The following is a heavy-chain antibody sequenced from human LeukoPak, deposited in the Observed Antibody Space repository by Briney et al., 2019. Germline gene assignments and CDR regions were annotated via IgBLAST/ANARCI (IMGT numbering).Heavy chain of an antibody. CDR2: ISSGSSYI. CDR3: ARGGLNYADASDI. D-gene: IGHD4-11*01. CDR1: GSTFSRHS. V-gene: IGHV3-21*01. Sequence: GGSLRLSCAASGSTFSRHSMNWVRQAPGKGLEWVSYISSGSSYIYYADSVKGRFTISRDNAEDSLYLQMNSLRGEDTAVYYCARGGLNYADASDIWGQGTMVTVSS. J-gene: IGHJ3*02.